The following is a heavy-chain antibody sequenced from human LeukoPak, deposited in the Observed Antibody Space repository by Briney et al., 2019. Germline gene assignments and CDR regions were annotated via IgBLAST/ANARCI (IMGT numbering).Heavy chain of an antibody. V-gene: IGHV1-2*02. CDR1: GYSFADYY. CDR2: IKTNSGDT. CDR3: ATNILVRDIINWFDP. J-gene: IGHJ5*02. D-gene: IGHD3-10*01. Sequence: VASVKVSCKASGYSFADYYMHWVRQAPGQGLEGMGWIKTNSGDTRSAQKFQGRVTMTRDTSISTAYMELSSLRYDDTAVYYCATNILVRDIINWFDPWGQGTLVTVSS.